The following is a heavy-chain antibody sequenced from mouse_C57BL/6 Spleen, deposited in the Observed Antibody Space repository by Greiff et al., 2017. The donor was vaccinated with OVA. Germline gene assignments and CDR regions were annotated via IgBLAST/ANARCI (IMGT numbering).Heavy chain of an antibody. J-gene: IGHJ4*01. CDR1: GYTFTSYT. Sequence: QVQLQQSGAELARPGASVKMSCKASGYTFTSYTMHWVKQRPGQGLEWIGYINPCSGYTKYNQKFKDKATLTADKSSSTAYMQLGRLTSEDSAVYDGARWDPYYYGNSDYAMDYWGQGTSVTVSS. V-gene: IGHV1-4*01. D-gene: IGHD1-1*01. CDR3: ARWDPYYYGNSDYAMDY. CDR2: INPCSGYT.